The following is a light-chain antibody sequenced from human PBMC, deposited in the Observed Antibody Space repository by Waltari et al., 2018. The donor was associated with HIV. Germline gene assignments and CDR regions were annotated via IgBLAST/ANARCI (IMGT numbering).Light chain of an antibody. Sequence: TGTSSDVGSYNLVSWYQQHPGKAPKLMIYEGSKRPSGVSNRFSGSKSGNTASLTISGLQAEDEADYYCCSYAGSSTFGVFGGGTKLTVL. CDR3: CSYAGSSTFGV. CDR1: SSDVGSYNL. CDR2: EGS. V-gene: IGLV2-23*03. J-gene: IGLJ2*01.